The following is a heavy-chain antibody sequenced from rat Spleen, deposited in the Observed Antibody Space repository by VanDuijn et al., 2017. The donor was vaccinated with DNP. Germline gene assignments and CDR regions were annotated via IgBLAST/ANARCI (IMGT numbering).Heavy chain of an antibody. CDR3: ASAYSSILYDFYDY. CDR1: GFPFSYYN. J-gene: IGHJ2*01. D-gene: IGHD1-2*01. V-gene: IGHV5S10*01. Sequence: EVQLVESGGGLVQPGRSLKLSCAASGFPFSYYNMAWVRQAPKKGLEWVATISYDGTKTFYRDSVKGRFTISRDNAKSTLYLQMDSLRSEDTATYYCASAYSSILYDFYDYWGQGVMVTVSS. CDR2: ISYDGTKT.